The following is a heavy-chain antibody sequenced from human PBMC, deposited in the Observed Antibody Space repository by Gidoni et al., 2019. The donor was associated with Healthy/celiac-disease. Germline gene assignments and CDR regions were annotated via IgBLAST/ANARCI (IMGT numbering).Heavy chain of an antibody. D-gene: IGHD2-2*01. Sequence: QVQLAQSGAEVKQPGSSVKVSCKASGGTFSSYAISWVRQAPGQGLEWMGGIIPIFGTANYAQKFQGRVTITADESTSTAYMELSSLRSEDTAVYYCARPPQRYCSSTSCQWRDVWGQGTTVTVSS. J-gene: IGHJ6*02. CDR3: ARPPQRYCSSTSCQWRDV. CDR2: IIPIFGTA. CDR1: GGTFSSYA. V-gene: IGHV1-69*01.